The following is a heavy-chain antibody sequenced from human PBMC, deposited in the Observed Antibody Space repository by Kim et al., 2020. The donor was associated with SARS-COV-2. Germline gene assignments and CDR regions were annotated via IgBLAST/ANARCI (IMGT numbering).Heavy chain of an antibody. CDR2: MNPKNGAT. V-gene: IGHV1-2*02. CDR3: AKEDTYLNSP. J-gene: IGHJ5*02. Sequence: ASVKVSCKASGFSFTDYYMHWVRQAPGQGLEWMGWMNPKNGATIYAQQFQGRITMTRDTSINTASMELSSLRFDDTAVYYCAKEDTYLNSPWGQGTLVTV. CDR1: GFSFTDYY.